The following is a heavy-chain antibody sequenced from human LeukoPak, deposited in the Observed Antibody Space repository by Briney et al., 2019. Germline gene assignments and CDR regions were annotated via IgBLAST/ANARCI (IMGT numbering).Heavy chain of an antibody. J-gene: IGHJ6*02. CDR3: ARARRFWGSRHELLWFGELLSKYYYYYYGMDV. CDR1: GFTFSSYG. D-gene: IGHD3-10*01. V-gene: IGHV3-33*01. Sequence: GGSLRLSCAASGFTFSSYGMHWVRQAPGKGLEWVAVIWYDGSNKYYADSVKGRFTISIDNSKNTLYLQMNSLRAEDTAVYYCARARRFWGSRHELLWFGELLSKYYYYYYGMDVWGQGTTVTVSS. CDR2: IWYDGSNK.